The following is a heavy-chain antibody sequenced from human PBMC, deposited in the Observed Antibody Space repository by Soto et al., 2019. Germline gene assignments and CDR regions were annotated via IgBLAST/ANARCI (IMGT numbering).Heavy chain of an antibody. CDR2: IGESGGST. D-gene: IGHD1-1*01. J-gene: IGHJ4*02. CDR1: GFTFSRSA. V-gene: IGHV3-23*01. CDR3: ATGWIGTTYFFNY. Sequence: GGSLRLSCAASGFTFSRSAMSWVRQSPGKGLEWVSAIGESGGSTYYAGSVKGRFTISRDNSKNTLYLQMTSLRVDDAAVYYCATGWIGTTYFFNYWGQGTLVTVSS.